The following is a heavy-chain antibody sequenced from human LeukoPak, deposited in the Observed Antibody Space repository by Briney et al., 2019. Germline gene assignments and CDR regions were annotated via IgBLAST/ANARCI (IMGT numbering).Heavy chain of an antibody. J-gene: IGHJ4*02. D-gene: IGHD2/OR15-2a*01. Sequence: PGGSLRLSCAASGFTFRSYAMSWVRRAPGKGLEWVSYISSSGKNIYFADSVKGRFTISRDNAKNSLFLQMNSLRAEDTAVYYCARVTYAVPDYWGQGTLVAVSS. V-gene: IGHV3-48*03. CDR3: ARVTYAVPDY. CDR1: GFTFRSYA. CDR2: ISSSGKNI.